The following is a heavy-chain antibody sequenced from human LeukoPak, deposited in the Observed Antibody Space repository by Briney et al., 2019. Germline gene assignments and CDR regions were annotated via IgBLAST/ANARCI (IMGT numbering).Heavy chain of an antibody. D-gene: IGHD3-9*01. CDR2: IYSGGST. CDR3: ARDGQDYDILTGYYPYYYYYGMDV. J-gene: IGHJ6*02. Sequence: GGSLRLSCAASGFTVSSNYMSWVRQAPGKGLEWVSVIYSGGSTYYADSVKGRFTISRDNSKNTLYLQMNSLRAEDTAVYYCARDGQDYDILTGYYPYYYYYGMDVWGQGTTVTVSS. V-gene: IGHV3-53*05. CDR1: GFTVSSNY.